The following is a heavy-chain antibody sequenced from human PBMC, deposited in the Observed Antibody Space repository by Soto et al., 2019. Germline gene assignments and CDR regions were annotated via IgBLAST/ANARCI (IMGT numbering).Heavy chain of an antibody. V-gene: IGHV1-2*07. D-gene: IGHD2-8*02. Sequence: HEHLVQSGAEVKRPGASLKVSCKASGYSFTGYYIHWVRQAPGQGLEWMGWINPDSGATNYAHNFRARVTLTSDTAISTASMDLSSLTADDTAVYYCARGDYGTGGYRCPDLDSWGNGTLVIVSS. CDR1: GYSFTGYY. J-gene: IGHJ5*01. CDR2: INPDSGAT. CDR3: ARGDYGTGGYRCPDLDS.